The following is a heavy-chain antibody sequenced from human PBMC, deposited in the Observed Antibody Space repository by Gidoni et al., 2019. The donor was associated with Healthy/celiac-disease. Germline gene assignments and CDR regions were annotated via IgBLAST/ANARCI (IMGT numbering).Heavy chain of an antibody. CDR1: GGSISSSSYY. V-gene: IGHV4-39*01. Sequence: QLQLQESGPGLVKPSETLSLTCTVSGGSISSSSYYWGWIRQPPGKGLEWIGSIYYSGSTYYNPSLKSRVTISVDTSKNQFSLKLSSVTAADTAVYYCARHGPRMNWYFDLWGRGTLVTVSS. CDR3: ARHGPRMNWYFDL. CDR2: IYYSGST. J-gene: IGHJ2*01.